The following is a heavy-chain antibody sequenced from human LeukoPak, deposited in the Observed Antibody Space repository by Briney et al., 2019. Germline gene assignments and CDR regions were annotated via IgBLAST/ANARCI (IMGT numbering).Heavy chain of an antibody. CDR1: GGSISGYY. D-gene: IGHD3-10*01. Sequence: SETLSLTCSVSGGSISGYYWSWIRQPPGKGLGWIGYIYYSGSTNYNPSLKSRVTISVDTSKNQFSLKLSSVTAPDTAVYYCARRASSGPPYYFDYWGQGTLVTVSS. V-gene: IGHV4-59*08. J-gene: IGHJ4*02. CDR2: IYYSGST. CDR3: ARRASSGPPYYFDY.